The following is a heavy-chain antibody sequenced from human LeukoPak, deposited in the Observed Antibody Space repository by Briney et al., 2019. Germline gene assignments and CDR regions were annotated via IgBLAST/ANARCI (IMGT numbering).Heavy chain of an antibody. CDR3: ARGFHQYYFDY. V-gene: IGHV3-64*01. J-gene: IGHJ4*02. CDR2: ISSNGGST. Sequence: GGSLRLSCAASGFTFSSYAMHWVRQAPGKGLEYVSAISSNGGSTYYANSVKGRFTISRDNSKNTLYLQMNSLRAEDTAVYYCARGFHQYYFDYWGQGTLVTVSS. CDR1: GFTFSSYA.